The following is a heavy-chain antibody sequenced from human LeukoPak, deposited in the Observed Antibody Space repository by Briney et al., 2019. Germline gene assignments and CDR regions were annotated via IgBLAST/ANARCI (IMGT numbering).Heavy chain of an antibody. Sequence: PSEALSLTCIVSGGSISGYYWSWLRQPPGKGLEWMGYIYHSGFTDYNPSLRSRITMSVDTSRNQVSLKLTSATAADTAIYYCAREQRCSGYDGGCDQWYFDLWGRGALVTVSS. CDR1: GGSISGYY. J-gene: IGHJ2*01. CDR3: AREQRCSGYDGGCDQWYFDL. CDR2: IYHSGFT. D-gene: IGHD3-10*02. V-gene: IGHV4-59*01.